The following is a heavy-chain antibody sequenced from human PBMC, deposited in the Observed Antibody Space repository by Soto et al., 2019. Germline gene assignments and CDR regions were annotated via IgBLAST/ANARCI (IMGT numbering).Heavy chain of an antibody. CDR2: MYDSGST. J-gene: IGHJ4*02. Sequence: KPSETLSLTCTVSGGSISSGGYYWSWIRQHPGKGLEWIGYMYDSGSTYYNPVLKSRVTISVDRSKNQFSLKLSSVTAADTAMYYCARDDSGDFGIDYWGQGTLVTVSS. V-gene: IGHV4-31*03. CDR3: ARDDSGDFGIDY. CDR1: GGSISSGGYY. D-gene: IGHD4-17*01.